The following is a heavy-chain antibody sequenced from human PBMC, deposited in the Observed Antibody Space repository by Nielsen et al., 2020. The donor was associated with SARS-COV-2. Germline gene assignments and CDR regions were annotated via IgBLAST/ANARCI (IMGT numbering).Heavy chain of an antibody. CDR3: ARDYLDDSGPPPQYYFGMDV. J-gene: IGHJ6*02. D-gene: IGHD2-15*01. Sequence: GGSLRLSCAASGFSFRDYWMYWVRQAPGKGLVWVSRINDDGSTTSYADSVKGRFTISRDNSKNTLYLQMNSLRAEDTAIYYCARDYLDDSGPPPQYYFGMDVWGQGTTVTVSS. CDR2: INDDGSTT. CDR1: GFSFRDYW. V-gene: IGHV3-74*01.